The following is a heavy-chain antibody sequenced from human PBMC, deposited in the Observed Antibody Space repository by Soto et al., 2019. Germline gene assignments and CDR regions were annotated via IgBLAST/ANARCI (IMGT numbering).Heavy chain of an antibody. CDR2: IRSKANSYAT. V-gene: IGHV3-73*02. CDR1: GFTFSGSA. CDR3: TRRKDYYYYGMDV. Sequence: EVQLVESGGGLVQPGGSLKLSCAASGFTFSGSAMHWVRQASGKGLEWVGSIRSKANSYATAYAASVKGRFTISRDDSKNTAYLQMNSLKTEDTAVYYCTRRKDYYYYGMDVWGQGTTVTVSS. J-gene: IGHJ6*02.